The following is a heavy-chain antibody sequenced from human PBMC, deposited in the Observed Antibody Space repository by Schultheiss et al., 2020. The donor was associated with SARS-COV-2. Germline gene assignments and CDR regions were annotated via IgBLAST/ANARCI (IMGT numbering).Heavy chain of an antibody. Sequence: SQTLSLTCTVSGGSISSGGYYWSWIRQHPGKGLEWIGYIYYSGSTYYNPSLKSRVAISVDTSKNQFSLKLSSVTAADTAVYYCARCTGVDYDFWSGYVENGYYFDYWGQGTLVTVSS. CDR3: ARCTGVDYDFWSGYVENGYYFDY. CDR2: IYYSGST. CDR1: GGSISSGGYY. J-gene: IGHJ4*02. V-gene: IGHV4-31*03. D-gene: IGHD3-3*01.